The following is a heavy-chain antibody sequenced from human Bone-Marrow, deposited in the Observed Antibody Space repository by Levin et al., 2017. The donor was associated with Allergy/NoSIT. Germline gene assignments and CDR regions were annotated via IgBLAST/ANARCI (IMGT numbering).Heavy chain of an antibody. J-gene: IGHJ6*03. V-gene: IGHV4-34*01. CDR1: GGSFSDDQ. Sequence: ESLKISCAVYGGSFSDDQWSWIRQSPGKGLEWIGEINHSGGTNYNPSLKSRVTLSLDTSKNQFSLNLNSVTATDTAVYYCARVSKNYYYYYMDVWGKGTTVTVSS. CDR3: ARVSKNYYYYYMDV. CDR2: INHSGGT.